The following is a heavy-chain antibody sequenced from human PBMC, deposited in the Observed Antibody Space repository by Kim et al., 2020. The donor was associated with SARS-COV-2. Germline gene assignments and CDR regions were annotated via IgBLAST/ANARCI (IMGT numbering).Heavy chain of an antibody. D-gene: IGHD5-18*01. J-gene: IGHJ6*02. CDR2: IYTSGST. Sequence: SETLSLTCTVSGGSISSGSYYWSWIRQPAGKGLEWIGRIYTSGSTNYNPSLKSRVTISVDTSKNQFSLKLSSVTAADTAVYYCARDNPWVQLWLRKGNYYGMDVWGQGTTVTVSS. V-gene: IGHV4-61*02. CDR1: GGSISSGSYY. CDR3: ARDNPWVQLWLRKGNYYGMDV.